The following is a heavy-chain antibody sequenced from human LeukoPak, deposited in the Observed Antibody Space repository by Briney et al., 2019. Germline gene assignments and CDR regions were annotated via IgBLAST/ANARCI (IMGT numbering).Heavy chain of an antibody. CDR2: IRNKPDSYTT. CDR1: GFTFSDHF. J-gene: IGHJ6*02. CDR3: SRGGTVTSNYYDPMDL. Sequence: GGSLRLSCAASGFTFSDHFMDWVRQAPGKGLEWVGRIRNKPDSYTTEYAASVKGRLTISRDDSKNSLYLQMNSPKTEDTAVYYCSRGGTVTSNYYDPMDLWGQGTTVTVSS. D-gene: IGHD4-17*01. V-gene: IGHV3-72*01.